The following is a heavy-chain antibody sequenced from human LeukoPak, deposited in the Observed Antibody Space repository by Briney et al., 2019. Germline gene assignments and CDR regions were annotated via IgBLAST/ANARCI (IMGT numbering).Heavy chain of an antibody. J-gene: IGHJ4*02. V-gene: IGHV4-34*01. Sequence: PSETLSLTCAVYGGSFSGYYWSWIRQPPGKGLEWIGEINHSGSTNYNPSLKSRVTISVDTSKNQFSLKLSSVTAADTAVYYCAREGIAAAGTREVYWGQGTLVTVSS. CDR2: INHSGST. CDR3: AREGIAAAGTREVY. CDR1: GGSFSGYY. D-gene: IGHD6-13*01.